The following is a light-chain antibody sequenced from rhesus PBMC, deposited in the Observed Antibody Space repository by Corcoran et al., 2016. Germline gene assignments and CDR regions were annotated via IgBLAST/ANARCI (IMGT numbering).Light chain of an antibody. Sequence: DIQMTQSPSSLSASVGDRVTITCQASQGISSWLAWYQQKPGKAPKLLIYASSSFQSGVPSRFSGSVSGTEFTLTISSLQPEDFATYYCQQHNSYPPTFGQGTKVEIK. CDR2: ASS. CDR1: QGISSW. V-gene: IGKV1-33*02. J-gene: IGKJ1*01. CDR3: QQHNSYPPT.